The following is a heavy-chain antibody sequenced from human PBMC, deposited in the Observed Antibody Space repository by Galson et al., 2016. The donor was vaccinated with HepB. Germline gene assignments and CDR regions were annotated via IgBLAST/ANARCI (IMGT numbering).Heavy chain of an antibody. Sequence: SGGTFSSYAISWVRQAPGQGLEWMGGITPIFGTANYAQKFQGRVTIIADESTSTAYMELSRLRSEDTAVYYCARDRARGGWYPYYYGMDVWGQGTTVTVSS. CDR2: ITPIFGTA. D-gene: IGHD6-19*01. CDR1: GGTFSSYA. CDR3: ARDRARGGWYPYYYGMDV. J-gene: IGHJ6*02. V-gene: IGHV1-69*01.